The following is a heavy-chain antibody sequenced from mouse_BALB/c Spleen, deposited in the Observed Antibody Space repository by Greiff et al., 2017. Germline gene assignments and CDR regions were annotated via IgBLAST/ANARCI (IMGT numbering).Heavy chain of an antibody. J-gene: IGHJ2*01. CDR2: INPSTGYT. Sequence: QVQLQQSGAELAKPGASVKMSCKASGYTFTSYCMHWVKQRPGQGLEWIGYINPSTGYTEYNQKVKDKATLTADKSSSSAYMQLSSLTSEDSADYYGARWGDDYWGQGTTLTVSS. CDR3: ARWGDDY. CDR1: GYTFTSYC. V-gene: IGHV1-7*01. D-gene: IGHD3-3*01.